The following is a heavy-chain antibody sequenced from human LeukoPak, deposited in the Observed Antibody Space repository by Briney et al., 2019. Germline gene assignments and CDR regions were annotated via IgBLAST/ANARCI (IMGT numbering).Heavy chain of an antibody. D-gene: IGHD3-22*01. V-gene: IGHV4-59*01. CDR1: GGSINSNY. CDR2: VYYSGST. J-gene: IGHJ5*02. Sequence: PSETLSLTCSVSGGSINSNYWNWVRQTPGKGLEWIGDVYYSGSTTYNPSLKRRVTISVGTSKNQLSLKVRSVTAADTAVYYCARGGLLYNSSGYCDTWGQGTLVTVSS. CDR3: ARGGLLYNSSGYCDT.